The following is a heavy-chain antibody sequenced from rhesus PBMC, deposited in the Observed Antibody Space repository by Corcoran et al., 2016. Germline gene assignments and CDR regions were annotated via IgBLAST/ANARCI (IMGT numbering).Heavy chain of an antibody. CDR1: GDSISRDYY. D-gene: IGHD5-24*01. V-gene: IGHV4-99*01. CDR2: VSGSRGIT. CDR3: GKRGEIAAIDS. J-gene: IGHJ5-1*01. Sequence: QVQLQESGPGLVKPSETLSLTCVRSGDSISRDYYWVWIRLSPGKGLEYIGYVSGSRGITYYTPSVNIRFTISKDTSKNQFSLKLTSVTAADAAVYYCGKRGEIAAIDSWGPGVFVTVSS.